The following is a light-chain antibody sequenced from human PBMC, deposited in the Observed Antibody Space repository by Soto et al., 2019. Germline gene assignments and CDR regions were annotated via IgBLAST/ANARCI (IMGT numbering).Light chain of an antibody. CDR3: QQYGDSPDMERWT. V-gene: IGKV3-20*01. J-gene: IGKJ1*01. CDR1: QSVYSSC. Sequence: EIVLTQSPDTLSLSPGDRATLSCSARQSVYSSCLACYQQKPCQAPRLLMYGSSNRATGIPDMFSGSGSGTDSTLTISRLEPEVFAVYYGQQYGDSPDMERWTFGQGAKVEIK. CDR2: GSS.